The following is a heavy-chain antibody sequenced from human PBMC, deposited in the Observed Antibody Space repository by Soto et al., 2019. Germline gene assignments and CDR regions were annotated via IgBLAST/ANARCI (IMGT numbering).Heavy chain of an antibody. D-gene: IGHD2-15*01. CDR3: ASPGGEYCSGGSCYSDYYYYGMDV. J-gene: IGHJ6*02. Sequence: QMQLVQSGAEVKKPGSSVKVSYKASGGTFSSYAVSWVRQAPRQWLEWMGGIIPIFGTANYAQKFQGRVTITADESTSTAYMELSSLRSEDTAVYYCASPGGEYCSGGSCYSDYYYYGMDVWGQGTTVTVSS. V-gene: IGHV1-69*01. CDR1: GGTFSSYA. CDR2: IIPIFGTA.